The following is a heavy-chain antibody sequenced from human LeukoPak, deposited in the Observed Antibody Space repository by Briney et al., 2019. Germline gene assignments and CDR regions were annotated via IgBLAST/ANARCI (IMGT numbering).Heavy chain of an antibody. V-gene: IGHV3-7*01. Sequence: ETLSLTCAVYGGSFSGYYWSWIRQPPGKGLEWVANIKQDGSTKYYVDSLKGRLTISRDNAKNSLYLQMDSLRVEDTAIYYCARIGYSSSSLDFWGQGTLVTVSS. D-gene: IGHD6-6*01. CDR2: IKQDGSTK. J-gene: IGHJ4*02. CDR3: ARIGYSSSSLDF. CDR1: GGSFSGYY.